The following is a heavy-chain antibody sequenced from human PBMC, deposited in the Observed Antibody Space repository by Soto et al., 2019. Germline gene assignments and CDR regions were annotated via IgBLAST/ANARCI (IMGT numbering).Heavy chain of an antibody. CDR2: ISAYNGNT. CDR3: VRDQQGLVSFDF. V-gene: IGHV1-18*01. J-gene: IGHJ4*01. CDR1: GYTFTSYG. D-gene: IGHD6-19*01. Sequence: ASVKVSFKASGYTFTSYGISWVRQAPGQGLEWMGWISAYNGNTNYAQKLQGRVTMTTDTSTSTAYMELRSLRSDDTAVYYCVRDQQGLVSFDFWGQGTPVTVSS.